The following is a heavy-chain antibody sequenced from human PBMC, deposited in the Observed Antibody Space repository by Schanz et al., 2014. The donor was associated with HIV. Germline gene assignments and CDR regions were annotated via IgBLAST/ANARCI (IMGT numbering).Heavy chain of an antibody. J-gene: IGHJ4*02. Sequence: QVRLVQSGGGVVQPGRSLRLSCAASGFTFSSYGMHWVRQAPGKGLEWVAVIWYDGSNKYYADSVKGRFTVSRDNSKNTLYLQMNSLRAEDTAVYYCARHPRPYSSSWYEYYFDYWGQGTLVTVSS. CDR1: GFTFSSYG. CDR2: IWYDGSNK. CDR3: ARHPRPYSSSWYEYYFDY. D-gene: IGHD6-13*01. V-gene: IGHV3-33*01.